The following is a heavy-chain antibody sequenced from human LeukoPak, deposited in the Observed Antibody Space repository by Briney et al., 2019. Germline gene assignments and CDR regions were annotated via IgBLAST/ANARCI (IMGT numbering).Heavy chain of an antibody. Sequence: GGSLRLSCAASGFTFSSYAMHWVRQAPGKGLEWVAVISYDGSNKYYADSVKGRFTISRDNSKNTLYLQMNSLRAEDTAVYYCAAEYGTKGEYFQHWGQGTLVTVSS. V-gene: IGHV3-30-3*01. CDR2: ISYDGSNK. CDR1: GFTFSSYA. J-gene: IGHJ1*01. D-gene: IGHD2-2*01. CDR3: AAEYGTKGEYFQH.